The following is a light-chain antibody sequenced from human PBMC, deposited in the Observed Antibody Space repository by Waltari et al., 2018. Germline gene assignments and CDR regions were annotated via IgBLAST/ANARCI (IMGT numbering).Light chain of an antibody. J-gene: IGKJ1*01. CDR2: KAS. Sequence: DIQMTQSPSTLSASVGDRVTITCRASQNLNRWLAWYQQKPGKAPKLLIYKASNLESGVPSRFSGSGSGTEFTLTISSLQPDDFATYYCQQYNSYWTFGQGTKVEIK. CDR1: QNLNRW. V-gene: IGKV1-5*03. CDR3: QQYNSYWT.